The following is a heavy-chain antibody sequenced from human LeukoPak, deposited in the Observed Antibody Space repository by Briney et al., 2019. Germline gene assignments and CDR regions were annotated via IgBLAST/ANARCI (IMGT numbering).Heavy chain of an antibody. CDR1: GFTFSSYG. CDR2: IRYDGSNK. CDR3: AKDHSSSFGGRSWFDP. Sequence: GGSLRLSCAASGFTFSSYGMHWVRQAPGKGLEWVAFIRYDGSNKYYADSVKGRFTISRDNSKNTLYLQMNSLRAEDTAVYYCAKDHSSSFGGRSWFDPWGQGTLVTVSS. V-gene: IGHV3-30*02. D-gene: IGHD6-6*01. J-gene: IGHJ5*02.